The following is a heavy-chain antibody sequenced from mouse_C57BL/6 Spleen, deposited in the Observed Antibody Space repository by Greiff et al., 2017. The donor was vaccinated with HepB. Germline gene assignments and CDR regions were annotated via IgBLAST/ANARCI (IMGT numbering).Heavy chain of an antibody. V-gene: IGHV1-39*01. CDR3: EREATRVRTAGYMDY. J-gene: IGHJ4*01. Sequence: EVQLQQSGPELVKPGASVKISCKASGYSFTDYNMNWVKQSNGKSLEWIGVINPNYGTTSYNQKFKGKATLTVDQSSSTAYVQLNSLTSEDSAVYYCEREATRVRTAGYMDYWGQGTTVTVSS. CDR2: INPNYGTT. CDR1: GYSFTDYN. D-gene: IGHD5-1*01.